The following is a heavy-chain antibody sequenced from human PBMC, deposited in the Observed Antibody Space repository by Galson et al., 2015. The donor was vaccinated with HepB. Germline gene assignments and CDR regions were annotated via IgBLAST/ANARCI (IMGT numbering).Heavy chain of an antibody. CDR1: GYTCSSYS. Sequence: SVKVSCKASGYTCSSYSITWVRQAPGQGLEWVGWISPHNRYTNYAQNFQGRVTMTTDTSTNTAYMELRSLRSDDTAIYYCARGAVVVAVGATENNWFDPWAGEPWSPSPQ. V-gene: IGHV1-18*01. CDR3: ARGAVVVAVGATENNWFDP. J-gene: IGHJ5*02. D-gene: IGHD2-15*01. CDR2: ISPHNRYT.